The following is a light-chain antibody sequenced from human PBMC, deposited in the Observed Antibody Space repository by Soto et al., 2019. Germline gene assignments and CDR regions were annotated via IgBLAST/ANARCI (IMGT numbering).Light chain of an antibody. J-gene: IGKJ1*01. CDR3: QQYKSYST. V-gene: IGKV1-5*01. CDR2: DAS. Sequence: DIQLTQSPSTLSASFGDKVSLTCRASQSLNSRLDWYQQRPGKAPKLLIYDASTLESGVPSRFSGSGSWTEFTLTINTLQPDDLATYNCQQYKSYSTFGRGTKVDIK. CDR1: QSLNSR.